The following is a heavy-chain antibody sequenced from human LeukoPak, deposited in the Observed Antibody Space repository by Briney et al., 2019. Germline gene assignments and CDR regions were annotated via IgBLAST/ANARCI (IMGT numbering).Heavy chain of an antibody. J-gene: IGHJ4*02. CDR2: IYHSGST. V-gene: IGHV4-38-2*01. Sequence: PSETLSLTCAVSGYSISSGYYWGWIRQPPAQGLEWIGSIYHSGSTYYNPSLKSRVTISVDTSKNQFSLKLSSVTAADTAVYYCASRLMEWFGLSSTTRNPFDYWGQGTLVTVSS. CDR1: GYSISSGYY. CDR3: ASRLMEWFGLSSTTRNPFDY. D-gene: IGHD3-3*01.